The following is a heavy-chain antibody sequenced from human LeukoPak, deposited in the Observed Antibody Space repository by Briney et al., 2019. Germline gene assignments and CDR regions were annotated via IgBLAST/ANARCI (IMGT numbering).Heavy chain of an antibody. Sequence: GASVKVSCKASGGTFSSYAISWVRQAPGQGLEWMGGIIPIFGTANYAQKFQGRVTITADESTSTAYMELSSLRSEDTAVYYCAKSSFRKTYYDILTGTKGSYYYYMDVWGKGTTVTVSS. CDR2: IIPIFGTA. D-gene: IGHD3-9*01. CDR1: GGTFSSYA. V-gene: IGHV1-69*13. J-gene: IGHJ6*03. CDR3: AKSSFRKTYYDILTGTKGSYYYYMDV.